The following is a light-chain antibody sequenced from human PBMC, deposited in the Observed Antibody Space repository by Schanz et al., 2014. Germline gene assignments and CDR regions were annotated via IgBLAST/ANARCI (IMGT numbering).Light chain of an antibody. CDR2: TNI. V-gene: IGLV1-40*01. CDR1: SSNIGAGYD. Sequence: QSVLTQPPSVSGAPGQRVTISCTGSSSNIGAGYDVHWYQQPPGAAPKLLMFTNIHRPAGVPDRFSGSKSGTSASLAITGLQAEDEADYYCQSYDNSLSGVFGGGTKLTVL. CDR3: QSYDNSLSGV. J-gene: IGLJ3*02.